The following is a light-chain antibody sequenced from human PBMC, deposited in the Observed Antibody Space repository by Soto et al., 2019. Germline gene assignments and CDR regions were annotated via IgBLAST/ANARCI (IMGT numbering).Light chain of an antibody. CDR2: GAS. J-gene: IGKJ1*01. CDR3: QQYHNWPT. Sequence: EIVMTQSPATLSVSPGERATLSCRASQSVSSNLAWYQQRPGQAPRLLIYGASTRATGIPARFSGSRSGTEFTLTISSLQSEDFAVYYCQQYHNWPTFGQGTKEDIK. CDR1: QSVSSN. V-gene: IGKV3-15*01.